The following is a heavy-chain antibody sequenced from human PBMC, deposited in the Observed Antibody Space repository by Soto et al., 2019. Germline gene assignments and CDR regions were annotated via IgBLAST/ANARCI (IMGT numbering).Heavy chain of an antibody. V-gene: IGHV3-23*01. CDR1: GFTFSSCA. CDR2: IIDSGGST. Sequence: GSLRLSCAASGFTFSSCAMGWVRQAPGKGLEWVSDIIDSGGSTYYADSVKGRFTISRDNSKSTLYLQMNSLRAEDTALYYCAKGRSYYYYYVLDFSGQGSTVTVSS. CDR3: AKGRSYYYYYVLDF. J-gene: IGHJ6*02.